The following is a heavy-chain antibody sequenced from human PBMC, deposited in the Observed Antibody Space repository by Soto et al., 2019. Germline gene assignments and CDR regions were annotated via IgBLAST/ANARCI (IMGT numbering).Heavy chain of an antibody. CDR2: IIPMFGAV. D-gene: IGHD3-10*01. J-gene: IGHJ6*02. Sequence: QVQLVQSGAEVKKPGSSVKVSCKASGGTLSDYAISWVRQAPGQGLEWMGGIIPMFGAVNYAQRFQGRVTITADEASSTAYVELGSLRSEDTAVYYCARERGSGSYNKVGYYSFGVDVWGQGTTVTVS. V-gene: IGHV1-69*01. CDR3: ARERGSGSYNKVGYYSFGVDV. CDR1: GGTLSDYA.